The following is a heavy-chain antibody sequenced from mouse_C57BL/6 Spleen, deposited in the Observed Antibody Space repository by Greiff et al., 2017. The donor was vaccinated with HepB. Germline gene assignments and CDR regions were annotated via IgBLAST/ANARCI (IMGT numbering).Heavy chain of an antibody. J-gene: IGHJ3*01. D-gene: IGHD4-1*01. V-gene: IGHV2-2*01. CDR2: IWSGGST. Sequence: VQLQESGPGLVQPSQSLSITCTVSGFSLTSYGVHWVRQSPGKGLEWLGVIWSGGSTDYNAAFISRLSISKDNSKSQVFFKMNSLQADDTAIYYCARTVTGGFAYWGQGTLVTVSA. CDR1: GFSLTSYG. CDR3: ARTVTGGFAY.